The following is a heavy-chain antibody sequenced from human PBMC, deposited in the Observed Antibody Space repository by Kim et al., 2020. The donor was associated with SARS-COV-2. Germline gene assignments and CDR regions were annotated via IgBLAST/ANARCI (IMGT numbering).Heavy chain of an antibody. CDR3: ARDYDSSGYYLYH. Sequence: YAASVKVRFTISRDNSKNTLYLQMSGLRAEDTAVYFCARDYDSSGYYLYHWGQGTLVTVSS. V-gene: IGHV3-33*01. D-gene: IGHD3-22*01. J-gene: IGHJ4*02.